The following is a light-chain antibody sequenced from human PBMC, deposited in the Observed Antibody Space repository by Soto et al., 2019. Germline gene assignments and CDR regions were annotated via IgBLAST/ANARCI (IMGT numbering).Light chain of an antibody. J-gene: IGKJ2*01. Sequence: DIQMTQSPSSLSASVGDRVTITCRASQSISSYLNWYQQKPGKAPKLLIYAASSLQSGVPSRISGSGSGTDFTLTISSLQPEDFATYYCQQSYCTPGTFGQGTKLEIK. CDR1: QSISSY. V-gene: IGKV1-39*01. CDR3: QQSYCTPGT. CDR2: AAS.